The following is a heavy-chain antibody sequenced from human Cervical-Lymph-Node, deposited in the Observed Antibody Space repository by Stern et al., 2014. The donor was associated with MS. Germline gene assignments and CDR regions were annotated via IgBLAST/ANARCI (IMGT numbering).Heavy chain of an antibody. Sequence: VQLQESGPGLVKPSETLSLTCTVSGGSVSSGSYYWSWIRQPPGKGLEWIGYLYYSGSTNYNPSLRSRVTISVDTSKNQFSLKLSSVTAADTAVYYCARGDHYYDLGPPDPVFDYWGQGALVTVSS. CDR1: GGSVSSGSYY. CDR2: LYYSGST. D-gene: IGHD3-22*01. J-gene: IGHJ4*02. CDR3: ARGDHYYDLGPPDPVFDY. V-gene: IGHV4-61*01.